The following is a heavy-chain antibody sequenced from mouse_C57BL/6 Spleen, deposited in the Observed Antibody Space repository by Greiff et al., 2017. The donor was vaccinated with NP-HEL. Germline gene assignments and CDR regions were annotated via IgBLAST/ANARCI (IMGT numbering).Heavy chain of an antibody. V-gene: IGHV5-6*01. CDR3: ARPSTVVATYWYFDV. CDR2: ISSGGSYT. D-gene: IGHD1-1*01. CDR1: GFTFSSYG. Sequence: EVKLVESGGDLVKPGGSLKLSCAASGFTFSSYGMSWVRQTPDKRLEWVATISSGGSYTYYPDSVKGRFPISRDNAMNTLYLQMSSLKSEDTAMYYCARPSTVVATYWYFDVWGTGTTVTVSS. J-gene: IGHJ1*03.